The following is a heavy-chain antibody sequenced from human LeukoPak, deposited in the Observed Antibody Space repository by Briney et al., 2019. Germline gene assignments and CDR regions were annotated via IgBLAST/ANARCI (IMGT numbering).Heavy chain of an antibody. CDR1: GFTFSSYA. Sequence: TGGSLRLSCAASGFTFSSYAMSWVRQAPGKGLEWVSAISGSGGSTYYAGSVKGRFTISRDNSKNTLYLQMNSLRAEDTAVYYCASPPPYYDSSGYWAFDIWGQGTMVTVSS. CDR3: ASPPPYYDSSGYWAFDI. V-gene: IGHV3-23*01. D-gene: IGHD3-22*01. CDR2: ISGSGGST. J-gene: IGHJ3*02.